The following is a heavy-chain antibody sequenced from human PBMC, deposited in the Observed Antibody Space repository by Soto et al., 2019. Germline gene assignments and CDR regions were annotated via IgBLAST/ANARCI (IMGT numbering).Heavy chain of an antibody. V-gene: IGHV1-3*01. CDR2: INVGNGNT. D-gene: IGHD3-22*01. Sequence: ASVKVSCKASGYTFTSYAMHWVLQAPGQRLEWMGWINVGNGNTKYSQKFQGRVTITRDTSTSTVYMELSSLRSEDTAVYYCAKGVYYYDSCGYYHWFDPWGQGTLVTVSS. J-gene: IGHJ5*02. CDR1: GYTFTSYA. CDR3: AKGVYYYDSCGYYHWFDP.